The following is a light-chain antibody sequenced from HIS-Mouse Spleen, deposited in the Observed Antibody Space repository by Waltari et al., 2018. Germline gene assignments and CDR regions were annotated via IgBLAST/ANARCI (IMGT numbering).Light chain of an antibody. V-gene: IGKV1-8*01. Sequence: AIRMTQSPSSFSASTGDRVTITSRASQGISSYLAWYQQKPGKAPKLLIYAASTLQSGVPSRFSGSGSGTDFTLTISCLQSEDFATYYCQQYYSYLPITFGQGTRLEIK. CDR3: QQYYSYLPIT. CDR1: QGISSY. CDR2: AAS. J-gene: IGKJ5*01.